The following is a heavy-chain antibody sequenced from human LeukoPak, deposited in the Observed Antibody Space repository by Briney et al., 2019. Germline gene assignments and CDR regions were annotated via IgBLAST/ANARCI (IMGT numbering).Heavy chain of an antibody. CDR3: ARSGGSYTLDVAY. CDR1: GGSISSGDYY. CDR2: IYYSGST. V-gene: IGHV4-30-4*01. D-gene: IGHD1-26*01. Sequence: SRTLSLTCTVSGGSISSGDYYWSWIRQPPGKGLEWIGYIYYSGSTYYNPSLKSRVTISVDTSKNQFSLKLSSVTAADTAVYYCARSGGSYTLDVAYWGQGILVTVSS. J-gene: IGHJ4*02.